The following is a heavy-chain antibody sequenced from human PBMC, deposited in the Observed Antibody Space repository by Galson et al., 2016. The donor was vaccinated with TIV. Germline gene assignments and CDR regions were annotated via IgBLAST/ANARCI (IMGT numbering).Heavy chain of an antibody. D-gene: IGHD3-22*01. Sequence: LVKPTQTLTLTCSFSGFSLNTDGMCVNWIRQPPGKALEWLARIDWDDDKSYTSSLKTRLTISEDTSKNQVVLTMTNVDPVDTATYYCARISGYYDSSGHYIPRSFDYWGQGTLVTVSS. V-gene: IGHV2-70*11. CDR3: ARISGYYDSSGHYIPRSFDY. J-gene: IGHJ4*02. CDR1: GFSLNTDGMC. CDR2: IDWDDDK.